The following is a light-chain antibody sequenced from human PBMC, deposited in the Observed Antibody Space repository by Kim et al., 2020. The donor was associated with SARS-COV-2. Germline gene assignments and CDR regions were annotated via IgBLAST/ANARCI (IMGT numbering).Light chain of an antibody. Sequence: EKVMTQSPATLSVSPGERATLSCRASQSVGSNLAWYQQKPGQAPRLLIYGASTRATGIPARFSGSGSGTEFTLTISSLQSEDFALYYCQQYNNWPLTLGGGTKVDIK. CDR1: QSVGSN. J-gene: IGKJ4*01. CDR3: QQYNNWPLT. CDR2: GAS. V-gene: IGKV3D-15*01.